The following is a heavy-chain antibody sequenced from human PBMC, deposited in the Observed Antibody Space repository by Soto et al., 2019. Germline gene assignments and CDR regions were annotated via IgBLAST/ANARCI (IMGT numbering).Heavy chain of an antibody. CDR1: VVTFRSYA. Sequence: GWSRRLSCAASVVTFRSYAMSWVRQAPGKGLEWVSAISVSGGSTYYADSVKGRFIISRDNSKNTLYLQMNSLRAEDTAVYYCAKDLMGYYGSGSYSYNWFDLWGQGTMVTVSS. J-gene: IGHJ5*02. V-gene: IGHV3-23*01. D-gene: IGHD3-10*01. CDR3: AKDLMGYYGSGSYSYNWFDL. CDR2: ISVSGGST.